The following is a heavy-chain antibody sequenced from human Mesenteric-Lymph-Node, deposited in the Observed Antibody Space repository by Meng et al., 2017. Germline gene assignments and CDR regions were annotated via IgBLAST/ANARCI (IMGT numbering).Heavy chain of an antibody. V-gene: IGHV4-4*02. CDR2: IYHSGST. Sequence: QGQLQESGPGLVKPSETLSLTCAVSGGSISSINWWTWFRQPPGKGLEWIGEIYHSGSTNYNPSLKSRVTIPVDKSKNQFSLKLSSVTAADTAVYYCARVAAAGNEWFDPWGQGTLVTVSS. J-gene: IGHJ5*02. CDR1: GGSISSINW. D-gene: IGHD6-13*01. CDR3: ARVAAAGNEWFDP.